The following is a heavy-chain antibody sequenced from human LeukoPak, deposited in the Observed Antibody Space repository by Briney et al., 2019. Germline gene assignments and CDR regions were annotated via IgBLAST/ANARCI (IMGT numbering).Heavy chain of an antibody. D-gene: IGHD2-2*02. CDR1: GFTFSSYA. Sequence: GGSLRLSCAASGFTFSSYAMSWVREAPGKGLEWVSAISGSGGSTYYADSVKGRFTICRDNSKNTLYLQMNSLRAEDAAVYYCAKDLVGYCSSTSCYMPYYFDYWGQGTLVTVSS. CDR2: ISGSGGST. J-gene: IGHJ4*02. CDR3: AKDLVGYCSSTSCYMPYYFDY. V-gene: IGHV3-23*01.